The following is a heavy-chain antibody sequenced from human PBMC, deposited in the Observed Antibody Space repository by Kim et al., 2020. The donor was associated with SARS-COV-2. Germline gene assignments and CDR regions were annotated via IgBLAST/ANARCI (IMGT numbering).Heavy chain of an antibody. V-gene: IGHV1-69*04. CDR2: IIPILGIA. J-gene: IGHJ4*02. Sequence: SVKVSCKASGGTFSSYAISWVRQAPGQGLEWMGRIIPILGIANYAQKFQGRVTITADKSTSTAYMELSSLRSEDTAVYYCARESPHPTGYSGYDEGYWGQGTLVTVSS. CDR3: ARESPHPTGYSGYDEGY. D-gene: IGHD5-12*01. CDR1: GGTFSSYA.